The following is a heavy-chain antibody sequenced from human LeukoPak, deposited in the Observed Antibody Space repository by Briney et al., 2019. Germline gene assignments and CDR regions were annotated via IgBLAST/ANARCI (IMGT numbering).Heavy chain of an antibody. D-gene: IGHD2-15*01. V-gene: IGHV3-23*01. Sequence: GGSLRLSCAASGFTFSSYGMSWVRQAPGKGLEWVSAISGSGGSTYYADSVKGRFTISRDNSKNTLYLQMNSLRAEDTAVYYCAKDRKPRIVVVVAATSPYFDYWGQGTLVTVSS. CDR3: AKDRKPRIVVVVAATSPYFDY. J-gene: IGHJ4*02. CDR1: GFTFSSYG. CDR2: ISGSGGST.